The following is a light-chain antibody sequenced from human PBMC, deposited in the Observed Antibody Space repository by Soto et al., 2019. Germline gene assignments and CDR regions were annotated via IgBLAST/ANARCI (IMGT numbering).Light chain of an antibody. CDR3: CSYAGSTTFVV. Sequence: QSALTQPASVSGSPGQSITISCAGTSSDVGSYNRVSWYQQYPGKAPKLMIYEDSERPSGVSNRFSGSKSGNTASLTISGLQADDEADYYCCSYAGSTTFVVFGGGTKLTVL. J-gene: IGLJ2*01. CDR2: EDS. CDR1: SSDVGSYNR. V-gene: IGLV2-23*01.